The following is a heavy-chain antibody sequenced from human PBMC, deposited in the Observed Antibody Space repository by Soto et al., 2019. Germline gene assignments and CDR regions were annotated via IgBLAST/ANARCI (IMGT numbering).Heavy chain of an antibody. CDR3: AKRRGAGGHFDY. V-gene: IGHV3-23*01. CDR1: GFTFSSYA. CDR2: VSIGGST. D-gene: IGHD2-15*01. J-gene: IGHJ4*02. Sequence: GGSLRLSCAASGFTFSSYAMGWVRQGPGKGLEWVAVVSIGGSTHYADSVRGRFTISRDNSKNTLSLQMNSLTAEDTAVYFCAKRRGAGGHFDYWGQGALVT.